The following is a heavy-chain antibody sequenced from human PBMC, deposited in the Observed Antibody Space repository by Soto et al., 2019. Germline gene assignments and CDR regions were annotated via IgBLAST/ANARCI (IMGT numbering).Heavy chain of an antibody. CDR2: ISDAGGGT. J-gene: IGHJ4*02. V-gene: IGHV3-64D*06. Sequence: PGGSLRLSCSASGFTFRIYTMLWVRQAPGKGLEYVSAISDAGGGTYYADSVKGRFTISRDDPKNTLYLQMSNLRAEDTAVYYCVKGYSSGWSEIYWGQGNLVTVSS. CDR3: VKGYSSGWSEIY. D-gene: IGHD6-13*01. CDR1: GFTFRIYT.